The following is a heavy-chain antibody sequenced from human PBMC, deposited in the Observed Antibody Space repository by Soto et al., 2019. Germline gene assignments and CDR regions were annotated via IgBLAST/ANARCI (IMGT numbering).Heavy chain of an antibody. CDR3: ARGVATVVTSYFDY. V-gene: IGHV4-34*01. Sequence: SETLSLTCAVYGGSFSGYYRSWIRQPPGKGLEWIGEINHSGSTNYNPSLKSRVTISVDTSKNQFSLKLSSVTAADTAVYYCARGVATVVTSYFDYWGQGTLVT. J-gene: IGHJ4*02. CDR1: GGSFSGYY. D-gene: IGHD5-12*01. CDR2: INHSGST.